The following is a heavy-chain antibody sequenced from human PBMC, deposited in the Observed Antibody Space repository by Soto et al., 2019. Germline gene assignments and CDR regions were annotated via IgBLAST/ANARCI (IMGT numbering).Heavy chain of an antibody. Sequence: EVQLVESGGGLVQPGRSLRLSCAASGFTFNDYAMHWVRQAPGKGLEWVSGISWNSGSINYADSVKGRFTISRDNAKSSLFLQMNSLRAEDTALYYCARATGWYSIFDFWGQGTLVTVSS. CDR2: ISWNSGSI. D-gene: IGHD6-19*01. CDR1: GFTFNDYA. CDR3: ARATGWYSIFDF. V-gene: IGHV3-9*01. J-gene: IGHJ4*02.